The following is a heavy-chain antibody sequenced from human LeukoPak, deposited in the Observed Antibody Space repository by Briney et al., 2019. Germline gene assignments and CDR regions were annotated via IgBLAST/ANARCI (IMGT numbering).Heavy chain of an antibody. CDR3: ARLGEDGDYVGY. CDR1: GGSLSSYY. D-gene: IGHD3-10*01. CDR2: IYTSGST. V-gene: IGHV4-4*07. J-gene: IGHJ4*02. Sequence: SQTPSLTCTVSGGSLSSYYWSWIRQPAGKGLEWIGRIYTSGSTNYNPSLKSRVTMSVDTSKNQFSLKLSSVTAADTAVYYCARLGEDGDYVGYWGQGTLVTVSS.